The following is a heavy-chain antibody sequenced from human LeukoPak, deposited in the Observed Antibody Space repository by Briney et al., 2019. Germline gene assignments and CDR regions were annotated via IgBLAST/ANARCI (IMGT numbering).Heavy chain of an antibody. Sequence: GESLKISCKASGYSFTFTKNWIGWVRQVRGKGLEWMGIIYPVDSNTRYNPSFQGQVTISVDKSISTTYLQWSSLKASDTAIYYCARHLATVTASRQYYYYGMDVWGQGTTVTVSS. CDR2: IYPVDSNT. CDR3: ARHLATVTASRQYYYYGMDV. V-gene: IGHV5-51*01. CDR1: GYSFTFTKNW. J-gene: IGHJ6*02. D-gene: IGHD4-17*01.